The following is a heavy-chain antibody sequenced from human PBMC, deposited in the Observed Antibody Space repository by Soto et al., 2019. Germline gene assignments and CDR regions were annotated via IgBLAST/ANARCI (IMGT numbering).Heavy chain of an antibody. V-gene: IGHV1-69*06. Sequence: QVQLVQSGAEVKKPGSSVTVSCKASGGTFSSYAISWVRQAPGQGLEWMGRIIPFIGTANYAQKFQGRVTITADKYTSTAYMELTSLRSEDTAVYYCARVVMTTVPESYYYGMDVWGQGTTVTVSS. CDR3: ARVVMTTVPESYYYGMDV. J-gene: IGHJ6*02. CDR1: GGTFSSYA. CDR2: IIPFIGTA. D-gene: IGHD4-4*01.